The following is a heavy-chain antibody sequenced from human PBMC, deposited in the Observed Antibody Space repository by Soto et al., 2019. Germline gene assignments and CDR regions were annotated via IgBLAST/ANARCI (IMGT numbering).Heavy chain of an antibody. CDR2: INPSGGST. J-gene: IGHJ4*02. CDR3: ARGPTLDTAMVNYFDY. V-gene: IGHV1-46*01. Sequence: EASVKVSCKASGYTFTSYYMHWVRQAPGQGLEWMGIINPSGGSTSYAQKFQGRVTMTRDTSTSTVYMELSSLRSEDTAVYYCARGPTLDTAMVNYFDYWGQGTLVTVSS. D-gene: IGHD5-18*01. CDR1: GYTFTSYY.